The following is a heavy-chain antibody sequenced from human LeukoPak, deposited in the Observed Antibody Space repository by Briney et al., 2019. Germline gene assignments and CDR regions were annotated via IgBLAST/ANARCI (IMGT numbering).Heavy chain of an antibody. CDR1: GFTFSSYA. CDR3: AKFHHDYGDEGAFDI. V-gene: IGHV3-23*01. CDR2: ISGSGGST. J-gene: IGHJ3*02. Sequence: GGSLRLSCAASGFTFSSYAMSWVRQAPGKGLEWVSAISGSGGSTYCADSVKGRFTISRDNSKNTLYLQMNSLRAEDTAVYYCAKFHHDYGDEGAFDIWGQGTMVTVSS. D-gene: IGHD4-17*01.